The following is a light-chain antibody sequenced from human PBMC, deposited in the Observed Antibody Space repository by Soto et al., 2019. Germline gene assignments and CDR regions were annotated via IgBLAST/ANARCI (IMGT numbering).Light chain of an antibody. V-gene: IGKV1-27*01. CDR3: QKYNSAPRT. J-gene: IGKJ1*01. CDR1: QGIIDY. CDR2: AAY. Sequence: DIQMTQSPSSLSASVGDRVTITCRASQGIIDYLAWYQQKPGKAQKLLIYAAYTLQSGVPSRFSGSGAGTDFTLTISSLQPEDVATYYCQKYNSAPRTFGQGTQVEIK.